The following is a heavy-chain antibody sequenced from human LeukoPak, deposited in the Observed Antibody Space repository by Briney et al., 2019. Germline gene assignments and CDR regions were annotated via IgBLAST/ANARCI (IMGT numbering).Heavy chain of an antibody. CDR3: ARDRGYDILTGYTEPGNFDY. V-gene: IGHV1-46*01. D-gene: IGHD3-9*01. CDR1: GYAFTSYY. CDR2: INPSGGST. Sequence: ASVKVSCKASGYAFTSYYMHWVRQAPGQGLEWMGIINPSGGSTSYAQKFQGRVTMTRDTSTSTVYMELSSLRSEDTAVYYCARDRGYDILTGYTEPGNFDYWGQGTLVTVSS. J-gene: IGHJ4*02.